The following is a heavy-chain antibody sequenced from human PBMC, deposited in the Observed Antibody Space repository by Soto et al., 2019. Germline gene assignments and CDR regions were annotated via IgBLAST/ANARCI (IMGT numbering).Heavy chain of an antibody. CDR3: ARGDGYCTNGVCYRDYYYYGMDV. J-gene: IGHJ6*02. D-gene: IGHD2-8*01. CDR1: GGSFSGYY. V-gene: IGHV4-34*01. CDR2: INHSGST. Sequence: SETLSLTCGVYGGSFSGYYWSWIRQPPGKGLEWIGEINHSGSTNYNPSLKSRVTISVDTSKNQFSLKLSSVTAADTAVYYCARGDGYCTNGVCYRDYYYYGMDVWGQGTTVTVSS.